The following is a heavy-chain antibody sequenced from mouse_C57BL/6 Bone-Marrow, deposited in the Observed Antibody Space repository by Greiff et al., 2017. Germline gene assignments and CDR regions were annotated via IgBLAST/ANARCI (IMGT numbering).Heavy chain of an antibody. CDR1: GFTFSDYG. V-gene: IGHV5-17*01. CDR2: ISSGSSTI. Sequence: EVNVVESGGGLVKPGGSLKLSCAASGFTFSDYGMHWVRQAPEKGLEWVAYISSGSSTIYYADTVKGRFTISRDNAKNTLFLQMTSLRSEDTAMYYCARRVTTDFDYWGQGTTLTVSS. J-gene: IGHJ2*01. CDR3: ARRVTTDFDY. D-gene: IGHD2-2*01.